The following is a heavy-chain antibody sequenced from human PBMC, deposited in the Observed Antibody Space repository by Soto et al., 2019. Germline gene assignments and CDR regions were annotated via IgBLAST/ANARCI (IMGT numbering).Heavy chain of an antibody. D-gene: IGHD2-15*01. J-gene: IGHJ4*02. V-gene: IGHV3-15*01. Sequence: PGGSLRLSCAASGFPFSNAWMSWVRQAPGKGLEWVGRIKSKTDGGTTDYAAPVKGRFTISRDDSKNTLYLQMNSLKTEDTAVYYCSTDFYCSGGSCYRLDYWGQGTLVTVSS. CDR1: GFPFSNAW. CDR3: STDFYCSGGSCYRLDY. CDR2: IKSKTDGGTT.